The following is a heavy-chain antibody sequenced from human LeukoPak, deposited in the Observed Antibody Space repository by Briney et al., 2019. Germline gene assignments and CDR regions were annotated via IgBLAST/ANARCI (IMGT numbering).Heavy chain of an antibody. CDR1: GFTFSSYA. CDR2: ISYDGSNK. Sequence: GGSLRLSCAASGFTFSSYAMHWVRQAPGKGLEWVAVISYDGSNKYYADSVKGRFTISRDNSKNTLYLQMNSLRAEDTAVYYCARDPLDGYNYFLDYWGQGTLVTVSS. V-gene: IGHV3-30-3*01. D-gene: IGHD5-24*01. J-gene: IGHJ4*02. CDR3: ARDPLDGYNYFLDY.